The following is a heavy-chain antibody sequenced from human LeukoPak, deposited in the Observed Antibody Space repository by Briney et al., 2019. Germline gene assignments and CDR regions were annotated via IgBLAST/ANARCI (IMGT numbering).Heavy chain of an antibody. CDR2: ISGSGGST. CDR1: GFTFSSYA. CDR3: AKDDDSSGYGY. D-gene: IGHD3-22*01. J-gene: IGHJ4*02. V-gene: IGHV3-23*01. Sequence: PGGSLRLSCATSGFTFSSYAMTWVRQAPGKGLEWVSAISGSGGSTYYADSVKGRFTISRDNSKNTLYLQMNSLRAEDTAVYYCAKDDDSSGYGYWGQGTLVTVSS.